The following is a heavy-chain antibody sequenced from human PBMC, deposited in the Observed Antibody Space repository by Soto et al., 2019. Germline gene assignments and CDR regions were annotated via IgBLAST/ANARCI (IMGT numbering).Heavy chain of an antibody. D-gene: IGHD6-13*01. CDR1: GGTFSSYA. CDR2: IIPIFGTA. Sequence: QVQLVQSGAEVKKPGSSVKVSCKASGGTFSSYAISWVRQAPGQGLEWMGGIIPIFGTANYAQKFQGRVTITADKSTSTADMEVSSLRSEYTAVYYCARGFTAAGTLYYYGMDVWGQGTTVAVSS. V-gene: IGHV1-69*06. J-gene: IGHJ6*02. CDR3: ARGFTAAGTLYYYGMDV.